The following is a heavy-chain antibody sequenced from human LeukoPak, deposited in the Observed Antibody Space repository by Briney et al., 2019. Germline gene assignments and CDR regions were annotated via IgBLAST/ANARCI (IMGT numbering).Heavy chain of an antibody. V-gene: IGHV1-69*06. D-gene: IGHD6-19*01. CDR2: IIPIFGTA. J-gene: IGHJ4*02. Sequence: GASVKVSCKASGGTFSSYVINWVRQAPGQGPEWMGGIIPIFGTANYAQKFQGRVTITADKSTSTAYVELSSLRSEDTAVYYCAMGVGAPEDLAVAADFDYWGQGTLVTVSS. CDR3: AMGVGAPEDLAVAADFDY. CDR1: GGTFSSYV.